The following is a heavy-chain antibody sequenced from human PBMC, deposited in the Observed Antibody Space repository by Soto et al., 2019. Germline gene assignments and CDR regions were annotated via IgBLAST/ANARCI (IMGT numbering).Heavy chain of an antibody. CDR3: ARAIETAMDPCDY. CDR2: ISDDGSIK. Sequence: VGSLRLSCAASGFSFTTYAMHWVRQAPGKGLEWVAVISDDGSIKYYADSVKGRFTISRDNSKNTFYLQMNSLRGDDTALYYCARAIETAMDPCDYWGQGALVTVSS. CDR1: GFSFTTYA. D-gene: IGHD5-18*01. J-gene: IGHJ4*02. V-gene: IGHV3-30-3*01.